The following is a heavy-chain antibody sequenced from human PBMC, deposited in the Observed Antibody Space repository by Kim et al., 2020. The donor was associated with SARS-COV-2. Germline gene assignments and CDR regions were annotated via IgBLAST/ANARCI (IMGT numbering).Heavy chain of an antibody. CDR2: INGGNGNT. J-gene: IGHJ4*02. Sequence: ASVKVSCKASGYSFTTFALYWVRRAPGQRLEWMGWINGGNGNTRYSQKFQARVSITRDTSATTAYLEPSGLRSEDTAVYYCAREAVAGSFDHWGQGTLVTVSS. CDR1: GYSFTTFA. D-gene: IGHD6-19*01. V-gene: IGHV1-3*01. CDR3: AREAVAGSFDH.